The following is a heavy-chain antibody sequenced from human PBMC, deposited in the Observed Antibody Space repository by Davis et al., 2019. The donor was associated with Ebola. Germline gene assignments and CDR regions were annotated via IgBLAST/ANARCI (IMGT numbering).Heavy chain of an antibody. Sequence: SETLSLTCAVYGGSFSGYYWSWIRQPPGKGLEWIGEINHSGSTNYNPSLKSRVTISVDTSKNQFSLKLSSVTAADTAVYYCARAARRYGSGWYQLYYFDYWGQGTLVTVSS. CDR2: INHSGST. CDR1: GGSFSGYY. CDR3: ARAARRYGSGWYQLYYFDY. V-gene: IGHV4-34*01. J-gene: IGHJ4*02. D-gene: IGHD6-19*01.